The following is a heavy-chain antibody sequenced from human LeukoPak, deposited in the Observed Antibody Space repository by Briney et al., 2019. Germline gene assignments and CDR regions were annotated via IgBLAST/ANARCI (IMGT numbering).Heavy chain of an antibody. CDR2: IIGSSSYI. D-gene: IGHD4-17*01. CDR3: ARGLATVNYYYYYGMDV. V-gene: IGHV3-21*01. Sequence: RGSLRLSCAASGFTFSSYSMNWVRQAPGKGLEWVSSIIGSSSYIYYADSVQGRFTISRDNAKNSLYLQMNSLRAEDTAVYYCARGLATVNYYYYYGMDVWGQGTTVTVSS. J-gene: IGHJ6*01. CDR1: GFTFSSYS.